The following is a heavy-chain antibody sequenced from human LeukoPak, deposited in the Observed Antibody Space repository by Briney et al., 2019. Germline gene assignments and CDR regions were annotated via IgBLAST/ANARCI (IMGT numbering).Heavy chain of an antibody. D-gene: IGHD1-26*01. CDR2: ISSSSSYI. Sequence: PGGSLGLSCAASGFTFSSYSMNWVRQAPGKGREWVSSISSSSSYIYYADSVKGRFTISRDNAKNSPYLQMNSLRAEDTAVYYCARDVVGATTWFDPWGQGTLVTVSS. J-gene: IGHJ5*02. CDR3: ARDVVGATTWFDP. CDR1: GFTFSSYS. V-gene: IGHV3-21*01.